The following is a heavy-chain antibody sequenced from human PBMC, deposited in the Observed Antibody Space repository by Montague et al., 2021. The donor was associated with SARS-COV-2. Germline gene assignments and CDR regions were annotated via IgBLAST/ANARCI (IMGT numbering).Heavy chain of an antibody. J-gene: IGHJ4*02. D-gene: IGHD5-24*01. CDR1: GGSTSSYY. V-gene: IGHV4-59*01. CDR3: ARVFPRWLQFDPYFDY. CDR2: IHYSGST. Sequence: SETLSLTCTVSGGSTSSYYWSWIRQPPGKGLEWIGYIHYSGSTNYNPSLKSRVTISVDTSKNQFSLKLSSVTAADTAVYYCARVFPRWLQFDPYFDYWGQGTLVTVSS.